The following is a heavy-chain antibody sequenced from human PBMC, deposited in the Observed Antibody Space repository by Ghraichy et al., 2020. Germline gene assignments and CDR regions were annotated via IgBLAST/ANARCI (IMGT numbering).Heavy chain of an antibody. V-gene: IGHV4-34*01. CDR3: ARVVQNFLDWFDP. J-gene: IGHJ5*02. Sequence: SETLSLTCAVYGGSFSGYYWSWIRQPPGKGLEWIGEINHSGSTNYNPSLKSRVTISVDTSKNQFSLKLSSVTAADTAVYYCARVVQNFLDWFDPWGQGTLVTVSS. CDR1: GGSFSGYY. D-gene: IGHD1-7*01. CDR2: INHSGST.